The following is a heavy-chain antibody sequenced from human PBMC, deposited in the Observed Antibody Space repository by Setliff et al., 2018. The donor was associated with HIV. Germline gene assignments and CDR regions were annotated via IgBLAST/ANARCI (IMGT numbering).Heavy chain of an antibody. CDR3: AREEKLSAVAGTMYYYYAMDV. Sequence: SETLSLTCGVSGYSISSDYCWGWIRQPPGKGLEWIGNMCHGGNTNYNPSLESRVTISVDTSKNQFSLKLSSVTAADTAVYYCAREEKLSAVAGTMYYYYAMDVWGQGTTVTVSS. CDR2: MCHGGNT. D-gene: IGHD6-19*01. J-gene: IGHJ6*02. V-gene: IGHV4-38-2*02. CDR1: GYSISSDYC.